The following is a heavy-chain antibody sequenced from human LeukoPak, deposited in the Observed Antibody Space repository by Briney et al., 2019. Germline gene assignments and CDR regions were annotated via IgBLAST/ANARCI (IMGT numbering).Heavy chain of an antibody. Sequence: SSETLSLTCAVYGGSFSGYYWSWIRQPPGKGLEWIGEINHSGSTNYNPSLKSRVTISVDTSKNQFSLKLSSVTAADTAVYYCARTYSSGWYSLGYWGQGTLVTVSS. J-gene: IGHJ4*02. CDR1: GGSFSGYY. CDR2: INHSGST. CDR3: ARTYSSGWYSLGY. D-gene: IGHD6-19*01. V-gene: IGHV4-34*01.